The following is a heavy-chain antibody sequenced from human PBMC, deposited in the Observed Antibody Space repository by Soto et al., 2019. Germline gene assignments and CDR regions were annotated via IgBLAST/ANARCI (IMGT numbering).Heavy chain of an antibody. D-gene: IGHD3-3*01. J-gene: IGHJ3*02. Sequence: QGHLEQSGGEVKKPGASVQVSCRALDYTFITYGLSWVRQAPGQGLEWMGLINPYNGNTVYAQKFQGRVTMTRDTSTDTAYMELRSLRSNDTAVYYCARISYPALQGAFDIWGHGTMVTVSS. V-gene: IGHV1-18*04. CDR1: DYTFITYG. CDR2: INPYNGNT. CDR3: ARISYPALQGAFDI.